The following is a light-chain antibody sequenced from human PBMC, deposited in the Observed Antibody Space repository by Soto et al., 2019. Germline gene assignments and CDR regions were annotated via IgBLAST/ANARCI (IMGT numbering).Light chain of an antibody. J-gene: IGKJ4*01. Sequence: EVVLTQSPATLSLSPGEGASLSCRASQTVTNLAWYQHKPGQAPRLLIYHASTRATGIPARFSGSGSGPDFTLSISSLEPEDFAVYYCQQYSSWLRSFGGGTKVVIK. V-gene: IGKV3-11*01. CDR1: QTVTN. CDR2: HAS. CDR3: QQYSSWLRS.